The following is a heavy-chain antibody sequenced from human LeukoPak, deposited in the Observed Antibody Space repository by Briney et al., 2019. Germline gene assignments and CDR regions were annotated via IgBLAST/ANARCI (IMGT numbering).Heavy chain of an antibody. CDR2: IYSSGGA. Sequence: SETLSLTCTVSGGSISNYYWNWIRQPAGKGLEWIGRIYSSGGANYNPSLKSRVTLSLDTSKNQSSLKLSSVTAADTAVYYCARDYSEDAYPYYFDYWGQGTLVTVSS. CDR1: GGSISNYY. V-gene: IGHV4-4*07. CDR3: ARDYSEDAYPYYFDY. D-gene: IGHD2-21*01. J-gene: IGHJ4*02.